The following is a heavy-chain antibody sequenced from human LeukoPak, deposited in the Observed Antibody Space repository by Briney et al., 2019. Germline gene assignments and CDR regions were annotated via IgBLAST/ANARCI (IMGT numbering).Heavy chain of an antibody. V-gene: IGHV5-51*01. CDR2: IYPGDSDT. CDR1: GYSFTSYW. CDR3: ARQYCSSTSCPYNWFDP. Sequence: KISCKGSGYSFTSYWIGWVRQMPGKGLEWMGIIYPGDSDTRYSPSFQGQVTISADKSISTAYLQWSSLKASDTAMYYCARQYCSSTSCPYNWFDPWGQGTLVTVSS. J-gene: IGHJ5*02. D-gene: IGHD2-2*01.